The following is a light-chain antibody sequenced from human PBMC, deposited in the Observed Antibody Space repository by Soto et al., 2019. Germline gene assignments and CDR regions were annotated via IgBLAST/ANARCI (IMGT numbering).Light chain of an antibody. Sequence: EVVLTQSPATLSLSPGERATLSCRASQSVSTYLAWYQQKPGQAPRLLIYDASNRATRIPARFSGSGSATDFTLTISSLEPEDFAVYYCQQRSSWITFGQGTRLEIK. CDR2: DAS. CDR3: QQRSSWIT. CDR1: QSVSTY. J-gene: IGKJ5*01. V-gene: IGKV3-11*01.